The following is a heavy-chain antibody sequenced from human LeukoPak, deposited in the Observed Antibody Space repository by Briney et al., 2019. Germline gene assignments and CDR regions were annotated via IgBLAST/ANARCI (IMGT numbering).Heavy chain of an antibody. V-gene: IGHV5-51*01. CDR3: ARLPRRWELLGNWFDP. CDR1: GYSFTSYW. J-gene: IGHJ5*02. CDR2: IYPGDSDT. Sequence: GESLKISCKGSGYSFTSYWIGWVRQMPGKGLEWMGIIYPGDSDTRYSPSFQGQVTISADKSISTAYLQWSSLKASDTAMYYCARLPRRWELLGNWFDPWGQRTLVTVSS. D-gene: IGHD1-26*01.